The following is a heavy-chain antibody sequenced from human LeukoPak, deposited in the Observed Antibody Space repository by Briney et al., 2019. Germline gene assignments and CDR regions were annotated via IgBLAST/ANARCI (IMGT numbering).Heavy chain of an antibody. D-gene: IGHD6-6*01. V-gene: IGHV3-21*01. Sequence: GGSLRLSCAASGFTFSSYSMNWVRQAPGKGLEWVSSISSSSYIYYADSVKGRFTISRDNAKNSLYLQMNSLRAEDTAVYYCARGTLLFEYSMPFGAFDIWGQGTMVTVSS. CDR2: ISSSSYI. J-gene: IGHJ3*02. CDR3: ARGTLLFEYSMPFGAFDI. CDR1: GFTFSSYS.